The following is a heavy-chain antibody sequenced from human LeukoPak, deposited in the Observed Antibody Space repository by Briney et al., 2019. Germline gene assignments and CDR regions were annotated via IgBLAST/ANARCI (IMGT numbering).Heavy chain of an antibody. CDR1: GYTFTSYD. CDR3: AAKQVMITFGGVSDY. D-gene: IGHD3-16*01. CDR2: MNPNSGNT. V-gene: IGHV1-8*01. Sequence: ASVKVSCKASGYTFTSYDMYWVRQATGQGLEWMGWMNPNSGNTGYAQKFQGRVTMTRNTSISTAYMELSSLRSEDTAVYYCAAKQVMITFGGVSDYWGQGTLVTVSS. J-gene: IGHJ4*02.